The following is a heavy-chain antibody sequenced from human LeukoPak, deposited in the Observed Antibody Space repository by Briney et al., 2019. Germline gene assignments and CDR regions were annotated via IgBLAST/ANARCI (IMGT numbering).Heavy chain of an antibody. D-gene: IGHD3-3*01. V-gene: IGHV3-23*01. Sequence: GGSLRLSCAASGFTFSTYAMSWVRQAPGKGLEWVSAISGSGGSTYYAESVRGRFTISRENSKNTLYLQMNSLRAEDTAVYYCAKDRFAYDFWGVYLGGFDYWGQGTLVTVSS. J-gene: IGHJ4*02. CDR3: AKDRFAYDFWGVYLGGFDY. CDR1: GFTFSTYA. CDR2: ISGSGGST.